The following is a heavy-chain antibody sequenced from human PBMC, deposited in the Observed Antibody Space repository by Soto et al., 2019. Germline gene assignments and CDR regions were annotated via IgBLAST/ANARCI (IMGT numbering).Heavy chain of an antibody. CDR3: ARGGQWDFLSDY. J-gene: IGHJ4*02. CDR1: GYSFTRYY. Sequence: QVQLVQSGAEVKKPGASVKVSCKASGYSFTRYYINWVRQAPGQGLEWMGWISAYNGNTHYEEKLQGRVTLTTDTSTSTAYRDRRSLRSDDTAVYFGARGGQWDFLSDYWGQGTLVTVSS. V-gene: IGHV1-18*01. CDR2: ISAYNGNT. D-gene: IGHD1-26*01.